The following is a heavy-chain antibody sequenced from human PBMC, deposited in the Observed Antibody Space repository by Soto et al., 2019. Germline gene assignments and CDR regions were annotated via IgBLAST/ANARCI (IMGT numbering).Heavy chain of an antibody. Sequence: ASVKVSCKASGYTFTSSAMHWVRQAPGQRLEWMGWINAGNGNTKYSQKFQGRVTITRDTSASTAYMELSSLRSEDTAVYYCARGIVVPVAISSGYYQYVMAVCGQGTSVTGSS. J-gene: IGHJ6*02. D-gene: IGHD2-2*01. V-gene: IGHV1-3*01. CDR2: INAGNGNT. CDR1: GYTFTSSA. CDR3: ARGIVVPVAISSGYYQYVMAV.